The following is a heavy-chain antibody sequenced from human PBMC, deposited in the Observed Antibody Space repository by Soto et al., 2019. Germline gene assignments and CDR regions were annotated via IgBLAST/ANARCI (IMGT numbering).Heavy chain of an antibody. D-gene: IGHD2-15*01. V-gene: IGHV1-69*06. J-gene: IGHJ6*02. CDR1: GGTFSSYA. CDR3: ARANIVVVVAADYYYYGMDV. Sequence: QVQLVQSGAEVKKPGSSVKVSCKASGGTFSSYAISWVRQAPGQGLEWMGGIIPIFGTANYAQKFQGRVTITADKPTSTASMEMSSLSSEDTAVYYCARANIVVVVAADYYYYGMDVWGQGTTVTVSS. CDR2: IIPIFGTA.